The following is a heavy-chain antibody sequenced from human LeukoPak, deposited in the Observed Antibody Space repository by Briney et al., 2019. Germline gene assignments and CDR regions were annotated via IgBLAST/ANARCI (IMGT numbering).Heavy chain of an antibody. CDR2: ISYSGST. V-gene: IGHV4-39*02. CDR3: SKDFGPWGVGATPHY. Sequence: SETLSLTCTVSGDSITSTTNYWGWIRQTPGKGLEWIGSISYSGSTYYNPSLKSRVTISRDTSKNTLYLQMNSLTVEDTAVYFCSKDFGPWGVGATPHYWGQGTLVTVSS. D-gene: IGHD1-26*01. CDR1: GDSITSTTNY. J-gene: IGHJ4*02.